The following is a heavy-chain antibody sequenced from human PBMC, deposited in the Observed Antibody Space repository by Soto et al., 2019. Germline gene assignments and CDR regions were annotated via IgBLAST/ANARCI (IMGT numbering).Heavy chain of an antibody. CDR2: IYPGDSDN. Sequence: PGESLKISCKGSGYRFTRYWIGWVRQMPGKGLEWKGIIYPGDSDNRYSPSFQGQVTISVDKSISTAYLQWSSLKASETALYYCARLVVVPSDAFDIRGQGKMVT. CDR3: ARLVVVPSDAFDI. D-gene: IGHD2-2*01. V-gene: IGHV5-51*01. CDR1: GYRFTRYW. J-gene: IGHJ3*02.